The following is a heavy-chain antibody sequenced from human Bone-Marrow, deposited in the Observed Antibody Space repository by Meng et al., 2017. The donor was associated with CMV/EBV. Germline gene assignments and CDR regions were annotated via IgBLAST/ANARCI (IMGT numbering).Heavy chain of an antibody. CDR2: INHSGST. J-gene: IGHJ4*02. D-gene: IGHD6-6*01. V-gene: IGHV4-34*01. Sequence: CAVYGGSFSGYYWSWNRQPPGKGLEWIGEINHSGSTNYNPSLKSRVTISVDTSKNQFSLKLSSVTAADTAVYYCARGLSSSSRAPAYWGQGTLVTVSS. CDR3: ARGLSSSSRAPAY. CDR1: GGSFSGYY.